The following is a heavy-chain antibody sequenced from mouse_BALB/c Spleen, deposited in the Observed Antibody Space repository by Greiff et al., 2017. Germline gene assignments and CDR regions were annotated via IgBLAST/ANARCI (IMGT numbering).Heavy chain of an antibody. CDR3: GRGPYYYGSSYYFDY. V-gene: IGHV1-37*01. CDR2: INPYNGDT. CDR1: GYSFTGYF. Sequence: EVKLMESGPELVKPGASVKISCKASGYSFTGYFMNWVKQSHGKSLEWIGRINPYNGDTFYNQKFKGKATLTVDKSSSTAHMELLSLTSEDSAVYYCGRGPYYYGSSYYFDYWGQGTTLTVSS. D-gene: IGHD1-1*01. J-gene: IGHJ2*01.